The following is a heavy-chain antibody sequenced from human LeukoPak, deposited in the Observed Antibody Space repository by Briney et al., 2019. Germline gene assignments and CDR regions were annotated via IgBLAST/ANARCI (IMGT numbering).Heavy chain of an antibody. D-gene: IGHD2-15*01. V-gene: IGHV3-48*03. CDR3: AKEGVVAAKFS. Sequence: QTGGSLRLSCAASGLTFSSYEMNWVRQAPGKGLEWVSYISTNGGTIYYADSVKGRFTISRDNAKSSLYLQMNSLRAEDTAVYYCAKEGVVAAKFSWGQGTLVTVSS. J-gene: IGHJ4*02. CDR1: GLTFSSYE. CDR2: ISTNGGTI.